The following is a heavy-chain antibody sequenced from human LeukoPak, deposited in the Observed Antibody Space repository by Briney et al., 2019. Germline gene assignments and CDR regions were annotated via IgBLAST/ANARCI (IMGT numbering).Heavy chain of an antibody. CDR3: ARDLEALWPPALNWFDP. V-gene: IGHV1-18*01. CDR1: GYTLTSYV. Sequence: ASEKVSCTASGYTLTSYVISWVRQAPGHEVEWMGWITAYNVNTHYTQKHQGRVTMTADTSTSTAYMELRSLRSDDTSVHSCARDLEALWPPALNWFDPWGQGTLVTVSS. J-gene: IGHJ5*02. CDR2: ITAYNVNT. D-gene: IGHD5-18*01.